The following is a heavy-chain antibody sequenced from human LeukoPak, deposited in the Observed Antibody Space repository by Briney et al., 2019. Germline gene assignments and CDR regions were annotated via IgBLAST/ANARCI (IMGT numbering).Heavy chain of an antibody. J-gene: IGHJ5*02. D-gene: IGHD6-19*01. CDR3: ARQLAVAVYSWFDP. CDR2: VYHSGST. V-gene: IGHV4-59*01. CDR1: GGSISSYY. Sequence: SGTLSLTCTVSGGSISSYYWSWIRQPPGKGLEWIGYVYHSGSTNYNPSLKSRVTISVDTSKNQFSLKLSSVTAADTAVYYCARQLAVAVYSWFDPWGQGTLVTVSP.